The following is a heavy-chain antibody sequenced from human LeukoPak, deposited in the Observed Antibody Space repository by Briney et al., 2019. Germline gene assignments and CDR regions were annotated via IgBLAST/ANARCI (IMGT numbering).Heavy chain of an antibody. CDR3: ASSKSGYIDY. CDR1: DYSISSDYY. V-gene: IGHV4-38-2*01. Sequence: PSETLSLTCAVSDYSISSDYYWPWIPQPPRKGLEWIGCIFHSANSCYNPPLKSRITISVDTSKNQFSLKVSSVTAADTAVYYCASSKSGYIDYWGQGTLVTVSS. CDR2: IFHSANS. D-gene: IGHD1-26*01. J-gene: IGHJ4*02.